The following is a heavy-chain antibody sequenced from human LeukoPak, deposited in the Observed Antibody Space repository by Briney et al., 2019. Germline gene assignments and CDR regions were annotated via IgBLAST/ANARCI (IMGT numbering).Heavy chain of an antibody. D-gene: IGHD6-13*01. J-gene: IGHJ4*02. CDR1: GFTFDDYA. Sequence: GGSLRLSCAASGFTFDDYAMHWVRQAPGKGLEWVSLISWDGGSTYYADSVKGRFTISRDNSNNSLYLQMNSLRAEDTALYYCAKDTSGYSSSWPDYWGQGTLVTVSS. CDR3: AKDTSGYSSSWPDY. CDR2: ISWDGGST. V-gene: IGHV3-43D*03.